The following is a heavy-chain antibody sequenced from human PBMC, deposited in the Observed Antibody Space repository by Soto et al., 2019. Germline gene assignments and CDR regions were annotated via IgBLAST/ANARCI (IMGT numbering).Heavy chain of an antibody. CDR3: AGASTWHPGAFDT. D-gene: IGHD5-12*01. V-gene: IGHV4-30-4*02. Sequence: SDTLSLPCTVSGAAFSRGGYYWSWIRQPPGKGLECIGYIFYTGSTYYNPTLKSPVTMSVDTTKRQFSLNLSSLTAADTAVYYCAGASTWHPGAFDTWGQGTMVT. CDR1: GAAFSRGGYY. J-gene: IGHJ3*02. CDR2: IFYTGST.